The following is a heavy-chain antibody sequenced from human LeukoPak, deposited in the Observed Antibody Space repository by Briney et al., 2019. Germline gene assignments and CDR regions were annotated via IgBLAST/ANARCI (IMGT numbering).Heavy chain of an antibody. CDR2: ISSSSSYI. V-gene: IGHV3-21*04. Sequence: GGSLRLSCAASGFTFSSYSMNWVRQAPGKGLEWVSSISSSSSYIYYADSVKGRFTISRDNAKNSLYLQMNSLRAEDTAVYYCGRGPFLATAPDYWGQGTLVTVSS. D-gene: IGHD5-12*01. CDR3: GRGPFLATAPDY. J-gene: IGHJ4*02. CDR1: GFTFSSYS.